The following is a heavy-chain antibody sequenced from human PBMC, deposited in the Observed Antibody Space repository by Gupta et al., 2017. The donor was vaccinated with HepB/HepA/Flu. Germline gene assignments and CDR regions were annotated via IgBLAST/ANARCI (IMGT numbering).Heavy chain of an antibody. Sequence: EVQLVESGGGLVQPGRSLRLSCAASGFTFEDHGMQWVRQAPGKGLEGVAGISWNGDDIEYGDAGKCRVTISRDKAEKSLYLQMNSLRAEETALYYCTRDRYQVLWPYGMDAWGQGTTVTVSS. J-gene: IGHJ6*02. D-gene: IGHD2-2*01. CDR3: TRDRYQVLWPYGMDA. CDR2: ISWNGDDI. CDR1: GFTFEDHG. V-gene: IGHV3-9*01.